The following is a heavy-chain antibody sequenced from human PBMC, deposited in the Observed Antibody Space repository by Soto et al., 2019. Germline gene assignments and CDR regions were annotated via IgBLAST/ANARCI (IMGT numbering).Heavy chain of an antibody. J-gene: IGHJ6*02. V-gene: IGHV5-51*01. CDR3: ARHSLELSKGPIYYYPMAV. D-gene: IGHD1-7*01. Sequence: GESLKISCKGSGYSFSNYWIGWVRQMPGKGLDWMGIIYPSDSDTRYSSSFQGQVTISADKSISTAYLHWSSLKASDTAIYFCARHSLELSKGPIYYYPMAVWGQGSTVTVSS. CDR1: GYSFSNYW. CDR2: IYPSDSDT.